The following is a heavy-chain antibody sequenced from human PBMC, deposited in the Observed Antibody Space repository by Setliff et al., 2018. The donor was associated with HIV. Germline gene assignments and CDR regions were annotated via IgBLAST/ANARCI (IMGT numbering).Heavy chain of an antibody. CDR3: AREPSGWYFKDNWFDP. D-gene: IGHD6-19*01. CDR2: SNAGNGDT. V-gene: IGHV1-3*01. Sequence: ASVKVSCKASGYTFTSYAMHWVRQAPGQRLEWMGWSNAGNGDTKYSQKFQGRVTITRDTSASTAYMELSSLRSEDSAVYYCAREPSGWYFKDNWFDPWGQGTLVTVSS. J-gene: IGHJ5*02. CDR1: GYTFTSYA.